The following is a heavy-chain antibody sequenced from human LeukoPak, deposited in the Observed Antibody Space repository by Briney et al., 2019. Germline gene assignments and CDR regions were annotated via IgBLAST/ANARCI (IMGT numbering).Heavy chain of an antibody. D-gene: IGHD3-22*01. V-gene: IGHV3-21*01. CDR3: AKTRSGYYSSNFDY. Sequence: GGSLRLSCAASGFSFSRYSMNWVRQAPGKGLEWVSSITSNSVSIYYADSVKGRFTISRDNAKNSLYLQMNRLRAEDTAVYYCAKTRSGYYSSNFDYWGQGTLVTVSS. CDR1: GFSFSRYS. J-gene: IGHJ4*02. CDR2: ITSNSVSI.